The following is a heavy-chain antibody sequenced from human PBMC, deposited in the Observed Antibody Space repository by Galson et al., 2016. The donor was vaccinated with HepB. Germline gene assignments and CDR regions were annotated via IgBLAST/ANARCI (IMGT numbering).Heavy chain of an antibody. CDR3: GRGGLGV. CDR1: GYTFINYG. V-gene: IGHV1-18*01. CDR2: ISTYNGNT. D-gene: IGHD6-25*01. Sequence: SVKVSCKASGYTFINYGISWVRQAPGQGLEWMGWISTYNGNTKYAQKLQDRLTMTTDTPTSTAYMELRSLRYDDTAVYYCGRGGLGVWGQGTTVTVSS. J-gene: IGHJ6*02.